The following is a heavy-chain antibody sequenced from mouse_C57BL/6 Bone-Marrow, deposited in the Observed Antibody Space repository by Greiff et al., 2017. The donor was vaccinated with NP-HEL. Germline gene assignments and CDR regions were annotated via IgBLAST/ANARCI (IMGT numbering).Heavy chain of an antibody. Sequence: QVQLQQSGAELARPGASVKLSCKASGYTFTSYGISWVKQRTGQGLEWIGEIYPRSGNTYYNEKFKGKATLTADKSSSTAYMELRSLTSEDSAVYFCAREGYDAWYFDVWGTGTTVTVSS. V-gene: IGHV1-81*01. D-gene: IGHD2-3*01. CDR3: AREGYDAWYFDV. J-gene: IGHJ1*03. CDR1: GYTFTSYG. CDR2: IYPRSGNT.